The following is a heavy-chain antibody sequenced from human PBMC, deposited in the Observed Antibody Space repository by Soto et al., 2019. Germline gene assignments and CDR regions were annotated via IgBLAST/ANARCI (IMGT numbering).Heavy chain of an antibody. D-gene: IGHD3-10*01. J-gene: IGHJ6*02. V-gene: IGHV1-18*01. CDR3: TREGSAPYYYYGMDA. Sequence: ASVKVSCKASGYTFNSYGISWVRQAPGQGLEWLGWINTHNGSTNYAQNLQGRVIMTADTSTSTAYMELRSPRSDDTAIYYCTREGSAPYYYYGMDAWGQGTTVTAP. CDR1: GYTFNSYG. CDR2: INTHNGST.